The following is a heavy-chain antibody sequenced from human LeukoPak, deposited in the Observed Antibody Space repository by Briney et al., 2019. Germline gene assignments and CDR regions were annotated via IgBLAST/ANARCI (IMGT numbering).Heavy chain of an antibody. J-gene: IGHJ5*02. V-gene: IGHV3-30*03. CDR1: GFTFSSYG. D-gene: IGHD6-13*01. CDR3: ARAGGIAAADEGWFDP. Sequence: GGSLRLSCAASGFTFSSYGMHWVRQAPGKGLEWVAVISYEGSNTYYADSVRGRVTISRDNSKTTLYLQMNRLRSEAKAVYYCARAGGIAAADEGWFDPWGQGTLVTVSS. CDR2: ISYEGSNT.